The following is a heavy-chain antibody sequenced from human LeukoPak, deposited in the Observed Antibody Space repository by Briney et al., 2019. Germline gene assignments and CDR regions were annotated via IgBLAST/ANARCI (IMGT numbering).Heavy chain of an antibody. CDR2: INHSGST. V-gene: IGHV4-34*01. CDR3: ARGLRSSYGSGSYPGY. J-gene: IGHJ4*02. D-gene: IGHD3-10*01. Sequence: SETLSLTCAVYGGSFSGYYWSWIRQPPGKGLEWIGEINHSGSTNYNPSLKSRVTISVDKSKNQFSLKLSSVTAADTAVYYCARGLRSSYGSGSYPGYWGQGTLVTVSS. CDR1: GGSFSGYY.